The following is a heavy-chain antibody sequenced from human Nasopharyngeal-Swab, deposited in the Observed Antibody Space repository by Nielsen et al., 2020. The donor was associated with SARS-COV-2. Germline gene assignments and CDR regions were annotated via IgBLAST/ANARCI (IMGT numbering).Heavy chain of an antibody. CDR2: ISYDGSNK. J-gene: IGHJ4*02. CDR1: GFTFSSYA. D-gene: IGHD1-26*01. CDR3: ARAGSGSYFSYFDY. V-gene: IGHV3-30*04. Sequence: GESLKISCAASGFTFSSYAMHWVRQVPGKGLEWVAVISYDGSNKYYADSVKGRFTISRDNSKNTLYLQMNSLRAEDTAVYYCARAGSGSYFSYFDYWGQGTLVTVSS.